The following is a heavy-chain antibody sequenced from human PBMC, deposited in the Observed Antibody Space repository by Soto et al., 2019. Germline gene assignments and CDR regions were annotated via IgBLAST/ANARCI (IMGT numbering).Heavy chain of an antibody. V-gene: IGHV4-31*03. CDR3: AREVVVVVAATHYYYYGMDV. D-gene: IGHD2-15*01. CDR2: IYYSGST. J-gene: IGHJ6*02. Sequence: SETLSLTCTVSGGSISSGRYYWSGSRQHPGKGLEWIGYIYYSGSTYYNPSLKSRVTISVDTSKNQFSLKLSSVTAADTAVYYCAREVVVVVAATHYYYYGMDVWGQGTTVTVSS. CDR1: GGSISSGRYY.